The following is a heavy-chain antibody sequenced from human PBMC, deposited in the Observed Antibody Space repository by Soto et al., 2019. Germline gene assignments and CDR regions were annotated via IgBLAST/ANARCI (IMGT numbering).Heavy chain of an antibody. V-gene: IGHV3-43*01. CDR3: AKDISGEGYSYGLDY. CDR1: GFTFDDYT. J-gene: IGHJ4*02. Sequence: GESLKISCAASGFTFDDYTMHWVRQAPGKGLEWVSLISWDGGSTYYADSVKGRFTISRDNSKNSLYLQMNSLRTEDTALYYCAKDISGEGYSYGLDYWGQGTLVTVSS. D-gene: IGHD5-18*01. CDR2: ISWDGGST.